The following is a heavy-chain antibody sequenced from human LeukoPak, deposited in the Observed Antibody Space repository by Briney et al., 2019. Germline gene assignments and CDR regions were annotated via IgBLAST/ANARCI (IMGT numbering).Heavy chain of an antibody. Sequence: ASVKVSCKASGYSFTSHGISWVRQAPGQGLEWMGWINGYNGNSNYAQNLQGRVTMTTDTSTSTAYMELRSLRSDDTAVYYCARGISRLPSAAFDIWGQGTMVILSS. V-gene: IGHV1-18*01. CDR2: INGYNGNS. CDR3: ARGISRLPSAAFDI. D-gene: IGHD6-6*01. J-gene: IGHJ3*02. CDR1: GYSFTSHG.